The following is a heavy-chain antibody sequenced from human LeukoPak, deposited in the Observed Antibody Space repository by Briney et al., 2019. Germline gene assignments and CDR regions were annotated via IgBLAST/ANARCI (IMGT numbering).Heavy chain of an antibody. CDR3: ASGVSSTSCYVDY. D-gene: IGHD2-2*01. Sequence: GGSLRLSCAASGFTFSYYSMNWVRQAPGKGLEWISYISNSSNAIYYADSVKGRFTISRDNAKNSLYLQMNSLRDEDTAVYYCASGVSSTSCYVDYWGQGTLVTVSS. V-gene: IGHV3-48*02. CDR1: GFTFSYYS. J-gene: IGHJ4*02. CDR2: ISNSSNAI.